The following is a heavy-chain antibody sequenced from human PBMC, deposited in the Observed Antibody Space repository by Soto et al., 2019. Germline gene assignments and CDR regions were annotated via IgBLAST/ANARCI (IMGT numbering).Heavy chain of an antibody. Sequence: SVKVSCKASGGTFSSYAISWVRQAPGQGLEWMGGIIPIFGTANYAQKFQGRVTITADESTSTAYMELSSLRSEDTAVYYCASLYYYDSSGYSHYYYYYGMDVWGQGTTVTVSS. CDR2: IIPIFGTA. D-gene: IGHD3-22*01. CDR1: GGTFSSYA. CDR3: ASLYYYDSSGYSHYYYYYGMDV. V-gene: IGHV1-69*13. J-gene: IGHJ6*02.